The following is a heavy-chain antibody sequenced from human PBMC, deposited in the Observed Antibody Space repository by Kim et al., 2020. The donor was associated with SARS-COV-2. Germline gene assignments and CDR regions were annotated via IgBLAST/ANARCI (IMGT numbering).Heavy chain of an antibody. CDR3: APDSGLSVAIGRARFD. J-gene: IGHJ5*02. D-gene: IGHD2-21*01. CDR2: ISNNGNIL. Sequence: GGSLRLSCAASGFTFGRYSMHWVRQAPGKGLEWVSHISNNGNILYYADSAKGRFTISRDNSKNTLHLQMNSLRAEDTAVYFCAPDSGLSVAIGRARFD. CDR1: GFTFGRYS. V-gene: IGHV3-30*03.